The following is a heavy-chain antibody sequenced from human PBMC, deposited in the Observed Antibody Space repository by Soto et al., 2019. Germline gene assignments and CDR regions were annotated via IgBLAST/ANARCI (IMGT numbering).Heavy chain of an antibody. D-gene: IGHD2-15*01. CDR2: ISSSSSTI. J-gene: IGHJ6*02. V-gene: IGHV3-48*02. CDR3: ARSAASPFYYYYGMDV. CDR1: GFPFSSFA. Sequence: GGSLILSCATSGFPFSSFAMNWVRQAPGKGLEWVSYISSSSSTIYYADSVKGRFTISRDNAKNSLYLQMNSLRDEDTAVYYCARSAASPFYYYYGMDVWGQGTTVTVSS.